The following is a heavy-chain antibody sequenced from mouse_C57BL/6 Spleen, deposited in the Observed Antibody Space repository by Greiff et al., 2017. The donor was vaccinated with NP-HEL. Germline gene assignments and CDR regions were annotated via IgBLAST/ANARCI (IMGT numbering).Heavy chain of an antibody. Sequence: QVQLQQPGAELVKPGASVKLSCKASGYTFTSYWMHWVKQRPGRGLEWIGRIDPNSGGTKYNEKFKSKATLTVDKPSRTAYMQLSSLTTEDSAVYDCAGYNSNYLAWFAYWGQGTLVTVSA. CDR3: AGYNSNYLAWFAY. V-gene: IGHV1-72*01. CDR2: IDPNSGGT. CDR1: GYTFTSYW. J-gene: IGHJ3*01. D-gene: IGHD2-5*01.